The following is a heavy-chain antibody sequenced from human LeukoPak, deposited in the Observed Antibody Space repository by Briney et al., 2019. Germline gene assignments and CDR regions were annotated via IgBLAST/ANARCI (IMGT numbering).Heavy chain of an antibody. Sequence: GGSLRLSCVASGFAINTNYMNWVRQAPGKELEWVSITYFGGTTYYADSVKGRFTISRDNSKNTLYLQMGSLRAEDMAVYYCARDSDSSSGDYWGQGTLVTVSS. CDR1: GFAINTNY. CDR2: TYFGGTT. V-gene: IGHV3-53*05. CDR3: ARDSDSSSGDY. J-gene: IGHJ4*02. D-gene: IGHD6-13*01.